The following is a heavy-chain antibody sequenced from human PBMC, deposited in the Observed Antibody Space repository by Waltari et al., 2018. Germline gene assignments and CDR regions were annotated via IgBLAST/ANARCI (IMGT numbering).Heavy chain of an antibody. CDR1: GGSISSYY. Sequence: QVQLQESGPGLVKPSETLSLTCTVSGGSISSYYWSWIRQPPGKGLEWIGYIYYSGSTNYNPSLKSRVTISVDTSKNQFSLKLSSVTAADTAVYYCARDRRVSPQLLSRYYYYYMDVWGKGTTVTVSS. D-gene: IGHD2-2*01. CDR2: IYYSGST. CDR3: ARDRRVSPQLLSRYYYYYMDV. V-gene: IGHV4-59*01. J-gene: IGHJ6*03.